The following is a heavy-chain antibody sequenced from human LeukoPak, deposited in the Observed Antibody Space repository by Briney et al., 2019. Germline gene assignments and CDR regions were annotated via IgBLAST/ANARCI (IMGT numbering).Heavy chain of an antibody. CDR2: IYYSGST. D-gene: IGHD1/OR15-1a*01. Sequence: SETLSLTCTVSGGSISSSSYYWGWIRQPPGKGLEWIGSIYYSGSTYYNPSLKSRVTISVDTSKNQFSLKLSSVTAADTAVYYCARTLTKTEYYFDYWGQGTLVTVSS. J-gene: IGHJ4*02. CDR3: ARTLTKTEYYFDY. CDR1: GGSISSSSYY. V-gene: IGHV4-39*01.